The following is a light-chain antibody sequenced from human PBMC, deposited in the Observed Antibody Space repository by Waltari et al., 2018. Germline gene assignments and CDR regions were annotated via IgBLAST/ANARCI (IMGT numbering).Light chain of an antibody. CDR3: NSRDSNGNPFV. Sequence: SSELTQDPAVSVALGQTVRITCQGDSLRYYYANWDRQKPGQAPLLFMYGKNNRPSGSPDRFSGSYSGDTASWTINGAQAEDEADYYCNSRDSNGNPFVFGPATKVTVL. CDR2: GKN. J-gene: IGLJ1*01. V-gene: IGLV3-19*01. CDR1: SLRYYY.